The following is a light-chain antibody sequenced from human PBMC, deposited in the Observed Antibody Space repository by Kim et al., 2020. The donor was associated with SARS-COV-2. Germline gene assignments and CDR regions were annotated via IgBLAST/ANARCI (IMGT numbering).Light chain of an antibody. CDR1: RSDVAAYNF. CDR3: SSFRSGNTLL. J-gene: IGLJ3*02. V-gene: IGLV2-14*04. CDR2: DVD. Sequence: GQPITISCTGTRSDVAAYNFVSWYQPHPGEAPKVIIYDVDNRPSGVSNRFSGSKSGNTASLTISEVQAEDEADYYCSSFRSGNTLLFGGGTQLTVL.